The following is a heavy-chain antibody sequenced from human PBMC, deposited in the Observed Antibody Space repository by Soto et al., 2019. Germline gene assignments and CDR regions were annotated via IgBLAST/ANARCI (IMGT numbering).Heavy chain of an antibody. CDR1: GVSISSHDW. CDR2: SHQSGNT. J-gene: IGHJ4*02. V-gene: IGHV4-4*02. CDR3: ATRDNSRFY. D-gene: IGHD6-13*01. Sequence: QVQLQESSRGLVKPSGTLSLTCAVSGVSISSHDWWTWVRQPPGKGLEWIGESHQSGNTNYNSSLESRVTISVDKSKNQFSLKLSSVTVADTAVYYCATRDNSRFYWGQGTLVTVSS.